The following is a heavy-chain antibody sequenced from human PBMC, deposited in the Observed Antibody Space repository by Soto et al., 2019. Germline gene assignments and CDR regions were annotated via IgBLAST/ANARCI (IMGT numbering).Heavy chain of an antibody. D-gene: IGHD6-19*01. V-gene: IGHV3-9*01. CDR1: GFTFDDYA. CDR2: ISWNSGTI. CDR3: AKATTLAVAGTDFDY. Sequence: PGGSLRLSCAASGFTFDDYAMHWVRQAPGKGLEWVSGISWNSGTIGYADSVKGRFTISRDNAKNSLYLQMNSLRAEDTALYYCAKATTLAVAGTDFDYWGQGTLVTVSS. J-gene: IGHJ4*02.